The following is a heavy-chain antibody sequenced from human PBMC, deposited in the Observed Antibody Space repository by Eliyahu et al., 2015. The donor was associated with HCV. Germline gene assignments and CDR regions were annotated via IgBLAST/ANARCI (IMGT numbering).Heavy chain of an antibody. D-gene: IGHD3-16*01. CDR2: VIPIFGTA. CDR1: GGTFSSYA. CDR3: ARVWGRVWDY. J-gene: IGHJ4*02. Sequence: QVQLVQSGAEVKKPGSSVKVSCKASGGTFSSYAISWVRQAPGQGAWGVGGVIPIFGTANYAQKFQGRVTITADESTSTAYMELSSMRSEDTAVYYCARVWGRVWDYWGQGTLVTVSS. V-gene: IGHV1-69*01.